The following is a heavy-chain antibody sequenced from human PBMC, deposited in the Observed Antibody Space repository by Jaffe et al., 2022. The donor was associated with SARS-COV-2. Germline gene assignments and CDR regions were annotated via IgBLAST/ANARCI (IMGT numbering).Heavy chain of an antibody. D-gene: IGHD2-15*01. CDR2: IYYSGST. Sequence: QVQLQESGPGLVKPSQTLSLTCTVSGGSISSGGYYWSWIRQHPGKGLEWIGYIYYSGSTYYNPSLKSRVTISVDTSKNQFSLKLSSVTAADTAVYYCARDPISGPRQHQFDPWGQGTLVTVSS. CDR1: GGSISSGGYY. J-gene: IGHJ5*02. V-gene: IGHV4-31*03. CDR3: ARDPISGPRQHQFDP.